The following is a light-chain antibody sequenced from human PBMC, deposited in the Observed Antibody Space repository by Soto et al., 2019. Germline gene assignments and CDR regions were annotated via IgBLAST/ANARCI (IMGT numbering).Light chain of an antibody. V-gene: IGKV1-39*01. Sequence: DIQMTQSPSSLSASVGDRVTITCRASQSISVYVNWYQQKPGKAPKLLIYSASSLQSGVPSRFSGSGSGTDFTPTVSSLQPEDFATYYCQQSYSTFTFGGGTNVEI. CDR2: SAS. CDR3: QQSYSTFT. CDR1: QSISVY. J-gene: IGKJ4*01.